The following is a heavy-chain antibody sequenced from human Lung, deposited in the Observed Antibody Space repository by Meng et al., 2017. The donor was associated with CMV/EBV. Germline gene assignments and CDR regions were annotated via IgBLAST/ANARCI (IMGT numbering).Heavy chain of an antibody. V-gene: IGHV3-11*01. J-gene: IGHJ4*02. CDR3: ARITGSSWLSFYFDY. Sequence: GGSLRLXCAASGFTFSDEYMSWIRQAPGKGLEWVSYITSSGDRKYYADSVKGRFTISRDNAKNSLYLQLNSLRAEDTAVYFCARITGSSWLSFYFDYWGQGTLVTVSS. CDR1: GFTFSDEY. D-gene: IGHD6-13*01. CDR2: ITSSGDRK.